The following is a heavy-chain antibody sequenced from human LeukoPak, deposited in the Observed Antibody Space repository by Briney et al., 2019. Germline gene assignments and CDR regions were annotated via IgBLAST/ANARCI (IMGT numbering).Heavy chain of an antibody. Sequence: SETLSLTCAVYGGSFSGYYWSWIRRPPGKGLEWIGEINHSGSTNYNPSLKSRVTISVDTSKNQFSLKLSSVTAADTAVYYCARRTIAAAGFDYWGQGTLVTVSS. CDR3: ARRTIAAAGFDY. J-gene: IGHJ4*02. D-gene: IGHD6-13*01. CDR1: GGSFSGYY. V-gene: IGHV4-34*01. CDR2: INHSGST.